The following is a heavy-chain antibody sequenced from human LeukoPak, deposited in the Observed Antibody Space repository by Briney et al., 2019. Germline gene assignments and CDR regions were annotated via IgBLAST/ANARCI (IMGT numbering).Heavy chain of an antibody. Sequence: PSXTLSLTCTVSGVSISTYSWNWIRQPPGKGVEWIGYIYYSGSTNYNPSLKRRVTISVEKSKKKFSLKLSSVTAADTAVYYCARVGDGYNLGGYYFDYWGQGTLVTVSS. D-gene: IGHD5-24*01. CDR1: GVSISTYS. J-gene: IGHJ4*02. CDR3: ARVGDGYNLGGYYFDY. V-gene: IGHV4-59*01. CDR2: IYYSGST.